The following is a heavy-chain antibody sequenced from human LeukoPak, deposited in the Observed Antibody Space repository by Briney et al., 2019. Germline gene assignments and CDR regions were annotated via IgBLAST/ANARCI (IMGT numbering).Heavy chain of an antibody. CDR2: ISYDGSNK. J-gene: IGHJ4*02. D-gene: IGHD6-13*01. V-gene: IGHV3-30*04. CDR3: ARRPAAAGNYFDY. Sequence: GGSLRLSCAASGFTFSSYAMHWVRQAPGKGLEWVAVISYDGSNKYYADSVKGRFTISRDNSKNTLYLQMNSLRAEDTAVYYCARRPAAAGNYFDYWGQGTLVTVSS. CDR1: GFTFSSYA.